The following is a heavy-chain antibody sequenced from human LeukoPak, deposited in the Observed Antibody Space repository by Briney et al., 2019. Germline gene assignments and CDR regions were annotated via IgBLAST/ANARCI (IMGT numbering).Heavy chain of an antibody. CDR2: ISSSSTTI. V-gene: IGHV3-48*02. Sequence: PGGSLRLSCAASGFTFSIYAMNWVRQAPGKGLEWVSYISSSSTTIYYADFVKGRFTISRDDAKNLLFLQMNSLRDEDTAVYYCVYNWFDPWGQGTLVAVSS. CDR3: VYNWFDP. CDR1: GFTFSIYA. J-gene: IGHJ5*02.